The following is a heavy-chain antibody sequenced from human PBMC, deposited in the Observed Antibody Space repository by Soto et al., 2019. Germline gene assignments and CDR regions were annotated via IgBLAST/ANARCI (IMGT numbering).Heavy chain of an antibody. CDR2: IYYSGST. J-gene: IGHJ4*02. Sequence: QVQLQESGPGLVKPSETLSLTCTVSGGSISSYYWSWIRQPPGKGLEWIGYIYYSGSTNYNPSRXRXAXLXXDASNNRFSLMLSSVTAADTAVYYCASRDGASFDYWGQGTLVTVSS. V-gene: IGHV4-59*01. D-gene: IGHD1-26*01. CDR1: GGSISSYY. CDR3: ASRDGASFDY.